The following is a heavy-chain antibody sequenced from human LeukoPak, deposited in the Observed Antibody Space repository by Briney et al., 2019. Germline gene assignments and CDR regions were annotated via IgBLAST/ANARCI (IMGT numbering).Heavy chain of an antibody. J-gene: IGHJ5*02. D-gene: IGHD6-19*01. Sequence: GASVKVSCKASGGTFSSYAISWVRQAPGQGLEWMGGIIPIFGTANYAQKFQGRVTITADESTSTAYMELSSLRSEDTAVYYCARARSSGWLRSRAAGFDPWGQGTLVTVSS. CDR2: IIPIFGTA. CDR3: ARARSSGWLRSRAAGFDP. V-gene: IGHV1-69*01. CDR1: GGTFSSYA.